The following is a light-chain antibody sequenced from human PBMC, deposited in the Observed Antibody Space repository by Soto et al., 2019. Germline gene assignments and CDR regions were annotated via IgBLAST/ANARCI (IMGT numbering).Light chain of an antibody. Sequence: QSALTQPASVSGSPGQAITISCTGTSSDVGGDNYVCWYQQYPGNAPKLIIYDVSNRPSGISNRFSGSRAGNTASLTISGLHDEDEADYYCSSHRGSSTLVVFGGGTKVTVL. CDR2: DVS. V-gene: IGLV2-14*01. J-gene: IGLJ2*01. CDR3: SSHRGSSTLVV. CDR1: SSDVGGDNY.